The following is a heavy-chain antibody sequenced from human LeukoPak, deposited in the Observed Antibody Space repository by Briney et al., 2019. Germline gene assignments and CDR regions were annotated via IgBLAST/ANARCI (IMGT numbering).Heavy chain of an antibody. CDR2: ISGSGGST. V-gene: IGHV3-23*01. CDR1: GFTFSSYA. J-gene: IGHJ4*02. D-gene: IGHD1-26*01. CDR3: AKEVIVGVSFDY. Sequence: GGSLRLSCAASGFTFSSYAMSWVRQAPGKGVEWVAAISGSGGSTYYADSVKGRFTISRDNFKNTLYLQMNSLRAEDTAVYYCAKEVIVGVSFDYWGQGTLVTVSS.